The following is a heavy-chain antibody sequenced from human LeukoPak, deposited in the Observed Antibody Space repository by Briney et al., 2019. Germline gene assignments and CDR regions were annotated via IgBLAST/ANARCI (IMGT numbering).Heavy chain of an antibody. J-gene: IGHJ4*02. V-gene: IGHV3-23*01. CDR3: SKDLGRYRNNFFDY. CDR1: GFAFSSIA. CDR2: ISGSGGGT. Sequence: PGGSLRLSCAASGFAFSSIAMSWVRQAPDKGLEWVSTISGSGGGTYYADSVKGRFTISRDDSKNTLYLQMNSLRADGTAVYYCSKDLGRYRNNFFDYWGQGNVVTVSS. D-gene: IGHD1-26*01.